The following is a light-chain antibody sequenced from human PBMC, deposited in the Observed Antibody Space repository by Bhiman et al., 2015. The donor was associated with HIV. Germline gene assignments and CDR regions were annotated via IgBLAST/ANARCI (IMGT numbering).Light chain of an antibody. CDR2: DVT. Sequence: QSALTQPASVSGSPGQTITISCTGSSSDVGDYNYVSWYQQHPGKAPKLMIYDVTKRPSGVSDRFSGFKSGNTASLTISGLQAEDEADYYCTSCISSSTLVFGGGTKLTVL. J-gene: IGLJ2*01. V-gene: IGLV2-14*03. CDR3: TSCISSSTLV. CDR1: SSDVGDYNY.